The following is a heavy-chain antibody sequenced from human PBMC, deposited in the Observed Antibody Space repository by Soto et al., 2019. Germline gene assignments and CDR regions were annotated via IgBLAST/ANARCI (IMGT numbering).Heavy chain of an antibody. Sequence: EVQLLESGGGLVQPGGSLRPSCAASGFTFSSYAMRWVRQAPGKGLEWVSAISGSGGSTYYADSVKGRFTVSRDTSKNTLYLQMNSLRAEDTAVYYCARRGSGSYYDYWGQGTLVTVSS. CDR1: GFTFSSYA. CDR3: ARRGSGSYYDY. D-gene: IGHD1-26*01. CDR2: ISGSGGST. J-gene: IGHJ4*02. V-gene: IGHV3-23*01.